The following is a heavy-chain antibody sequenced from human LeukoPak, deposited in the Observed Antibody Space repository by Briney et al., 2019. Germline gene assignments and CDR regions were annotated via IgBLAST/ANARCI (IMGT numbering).Heavy chain of an antibody. CDR1: GGSISIYY. CDR3: ARDYYDSSGPPRAFDY. V-gene: IGHV4-38-2*02. D-gene: IGHD3-22*01. Sequence: SETLSLTCTVSGGSISIYYWGWIRQPPAKGLECIGSIYHSGSTYYNPSLKSRVTISVDTSKRQFSLKLSSVTAADTAVYYRARDYYDSSGPPRAFDYWGQGTLVTVSS. J-gene: IGHJ4*02. CDR2: IYHSGST.